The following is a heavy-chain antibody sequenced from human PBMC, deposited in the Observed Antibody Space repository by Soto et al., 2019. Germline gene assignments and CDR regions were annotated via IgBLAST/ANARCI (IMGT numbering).Heavy chain of an antibody. CDR1: GGTFVRHV. D-gene: IGHD2-2*01. CDR3: AAPACAATWCSPSHNLDH. J-gene: IGHJ4*02. V-gene: IGHV1-69*09. CDR2: INPLSGIP. Sequence: QVQLVQSGAEVKKPESSVKVSCKTSGGTFVRHVISWVRQAPGQGPEWMGKINPLSGIPNYAQKFQARVTFTADTDSSTAYMELSSLRSDATAVYYCAAPACAATWCSPSHNLDHWGQGTLVTVSS.